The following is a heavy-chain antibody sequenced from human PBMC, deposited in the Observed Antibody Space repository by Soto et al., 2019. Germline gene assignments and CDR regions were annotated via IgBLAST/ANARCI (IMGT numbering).Heavy chain of an antibody. V-gene: IGHV3-11*01. J-gene: IGHJ4*02. CDR1: GFTFRDNY. CDR2: ISSSGSII. D-gene: IGHD3-22*01. Sequence: GGSLRLSCAASGFTFRDNYMSWIRQAPGKGLEWVSYISSSGSIIYYADSVKGRFTISRDNAKNSLYLQMNSLRAEDTAVYYCARDLGYYESDGYFNHWGQAALVSVSS. CDR3: ARDLGYYESDGYFNH.